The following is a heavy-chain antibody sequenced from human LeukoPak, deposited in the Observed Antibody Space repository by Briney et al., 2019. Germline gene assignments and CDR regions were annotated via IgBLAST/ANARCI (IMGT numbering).Heavy chain of an antibody. J-gene: IGHJ4*02. Sequence: GGSLRLSCAASGFTFSSYALTWVRQAPGKGLEWVATITGSDDTTYYADSVKGRFTISRDYPKNTVHLQLTSLRAEDTAIYYCAKGPHLYSGYHPDYWGQGTLVTVSS. V-gene: IGHV3-23*01. CDR2: ITGSDDTT. CDR1: GFTFSSYA. CDR3: AKGPHLYSGYHPDY. D-gene: IGHD5-12*01.